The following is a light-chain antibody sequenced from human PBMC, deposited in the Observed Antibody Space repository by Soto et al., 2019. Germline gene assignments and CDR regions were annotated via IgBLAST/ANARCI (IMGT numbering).Light chain of an antibody. V-gene: IGKV3-20*01. CDR1: QSVGTTY. J-gene: IGKJ4*01. CDR3: QQYGSSPLT. CDR2: DAP. Sequence: ETVLTQSPGTLSLSPGESATLSCRASQSVGTTYLAWYQQKPGQAPRLLIYDAPSRATGIPDRFSGSGSGTDFTLTISRLEPEDFAVYYCQQYGSSPLTFGGGAKVEIK.